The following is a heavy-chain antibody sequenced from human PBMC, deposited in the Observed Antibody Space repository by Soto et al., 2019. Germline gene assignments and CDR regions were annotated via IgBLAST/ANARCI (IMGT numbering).Heavy chain of an antibody. J-gene: IGHJ4*02. CDR1: GGSISSTSYY. CDR2: IFYSGST. Sequence: SETLSLTCTVSGGSISSTSYYWGWVPQAPGKGLEWIGGIFYSGSTSYKPSLTTGVTISVETSKTQFSLKLSSVTAADTAVYYCARMGLDDTLTGYYFDHWGQGSLVTVS. D-gene: IGHD3-9*01. CDR3: ARMGLDDTLTGYYFDH. V-gene: IGHV4-39*01.